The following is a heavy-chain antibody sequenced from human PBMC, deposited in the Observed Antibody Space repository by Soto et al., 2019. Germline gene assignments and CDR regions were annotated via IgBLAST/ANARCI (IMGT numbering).Heavy chain of an antibody. V-gene: IGHV3-23*01. CDR3: AKDLSVVVVAATLDY. D-gene: IGHD2-15*01. Sequence: EVQLLESGGGLVQPGGSLRLSCAASGFTFSSYAMSWVRQAPGKGLEWVSAISGSGGSTYYADSVKGRFTSSRDNSKNTLDLQMNSLRAEDTAVYYCAKDLSVVVVAATLDYCGQGTLVTVSS. J-gene: IGHJ4*02. CDR1: GFTFSSYA. CDR2: ISGSGGST.